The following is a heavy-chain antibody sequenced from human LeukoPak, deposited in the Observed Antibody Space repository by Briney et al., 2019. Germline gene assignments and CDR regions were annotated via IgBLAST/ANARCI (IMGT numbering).Heavy chain of an antibody. Sequence: GASVKVSCKASGYTFTNYDVNWVRQATGQGLEWMGWMSPNSGYTGHAQKFQGRVTMTRNTSISTAYMELSSLRSEDTAVYYCARGPAASHRNWFDPWGQGTLVTVSS. V-gene: IGHV1-8*01. CDR2: MSPNSGYT. CDR3: ARGPAASHRNWFDP. CDR1: GYTFTNYD. J-gene: IGHJ5*02. D-gene: IGHD2-15*01.